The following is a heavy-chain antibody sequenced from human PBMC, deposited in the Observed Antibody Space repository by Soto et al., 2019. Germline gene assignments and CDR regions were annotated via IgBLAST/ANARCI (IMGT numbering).Heavy chain of an antibody. V-gene: IGHV3-30*03. J-gene: IGHJ4*02. CDR2: ISDDGSYK. CDR1: RFTFSSYG. Sequence: GGSLRLSCAASRFTFSSYGMHWVRQAPGKGLEWVAVISDDGSYKYYADSVKGRFTTSRDNSKKTLYLQMNSLRVEDSALYYCARGSTDSYPGSRIFDFWGRGTLVTVSS. D-gene: IGHD3-10*01. CDR3: ARGSTDSYPGSRIFDF.